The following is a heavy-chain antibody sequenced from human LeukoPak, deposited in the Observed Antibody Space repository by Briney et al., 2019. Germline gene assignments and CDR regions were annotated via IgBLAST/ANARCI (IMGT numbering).Heavy chain of an antibody. CDR3: ARANGGSYFDY. J-gene: IGHJ4*02. V-gene: IGHV4-59*01. CDR1: GGSFSGYY. D-gene: IGHD1-26*01. Sequence: SETLSLTCAVYGGSFSGYYWSWIRQPPGKGLEWIGYIYYSGSTNYNPSLKSRVTISVDTSKNQFSLKLSSVTAADTAVYYCARANGGSYFDYWGQGTLVTVSS. CDR2: IYYSGST.